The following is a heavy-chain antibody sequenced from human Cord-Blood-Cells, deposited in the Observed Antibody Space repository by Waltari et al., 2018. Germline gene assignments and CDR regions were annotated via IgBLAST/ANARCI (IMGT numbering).Heavy chain of an antibody. CDR1: GGSISSSSYY. Sequence: QLQLQESGPGLVKPSETLSLTCTVSGGSISSSSYYWGWFRQPPGKGLEWLGSIYYSGSTYYNRSLKSRVTISVDTSKNQFSLKLSSVTAADTAVYYCARQLWFGELLFDAFDIWGQGTMVTVSS. V-gene: IGHV4-39*01. CDR3: ARQLWFGELLFDAFDI. J-gene: IGHJ3*02. D-gene: IGHD3-10*01. CDR2: IYYSGST.